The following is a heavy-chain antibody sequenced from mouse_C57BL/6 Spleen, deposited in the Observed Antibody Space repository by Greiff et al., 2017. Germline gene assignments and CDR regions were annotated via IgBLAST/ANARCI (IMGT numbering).Heavy chain of an antibody. CDR3: ARGIITTVVATDFDC. Sequence: QVQLQQPGAELVKPGASVKLSCKASGYTFTSYWMHWVKQRPGQGLEWIGMIHPNSGSTNYNEKFKSKATLTVDKSSSTAYMQLSSLTSEDSAVYYCARGIITTVVATDFDCWGQCTTLTVSS. J-gene: IGHJ2*01. CDR2: IHPNSGST. D-gene: IGHD1-1*01. V-gene: IGHV1-64*01. CDR1: GYTFTSYW.